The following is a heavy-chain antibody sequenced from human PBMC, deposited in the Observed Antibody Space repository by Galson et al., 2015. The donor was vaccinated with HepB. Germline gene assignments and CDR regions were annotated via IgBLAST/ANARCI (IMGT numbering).Heavy chain of an antibody. J-gene: IGHJ4*02. D-gene: IGHD2-2*01. Sequence: TCTVSGGSISSSSYHWAWIRQPPGKGLEWIGSIYYSGSTYYNPSLKSRVTISVDTSKNQFSLKLSSVTAADTAVYYCARQRYCSSTSCYGFDYWGQGTLITVSS. CDR3: ARQRYCSSTSCYGFDY. CDR1: GGSISSSSYH. V-gene: IGHV4-39*01. CDR2: IYYSGST.